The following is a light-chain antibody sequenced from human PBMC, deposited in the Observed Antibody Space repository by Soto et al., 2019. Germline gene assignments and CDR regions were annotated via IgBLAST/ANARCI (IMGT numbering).Light chain of an antibody. V-gene: IGLV2-14*01. CDR2: EVT. J-gene: IGLJ1*01. Sequence: QSVLTQPASVSGSPGQSITISCTGTSGDIGGYNYGSWYQQHPGKAPKLMIYEVTKRPSGVSNRFSGSKSDNTASLTISGLQAEDEADYYCSAYTTRSAVFGTGTKVTVL. CDR1: SGDIGGYNY. CDR3: SAYTTRSAV.